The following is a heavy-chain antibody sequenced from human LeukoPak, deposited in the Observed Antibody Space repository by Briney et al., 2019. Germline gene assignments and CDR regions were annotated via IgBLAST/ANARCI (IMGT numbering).Heavy chain of an antibody. D-gene: IGHD6-13*01. J-gene: IGHJ4*02. CDR2: ISSSSSYT. CDR3: ARVSGSSSYY. Sequence: GGSLRLSCAASGFTFRDNYMSWIRQAPGKGLEWVSYISSSSSYTNYADSVKGRFTISRDNAKNSPYLQMNNLRAAESAVYYFARVSGSSSYYWGQGTLVTVSS. V-gene: IGHV3-11*05. CDR1: GFTFRDNY.